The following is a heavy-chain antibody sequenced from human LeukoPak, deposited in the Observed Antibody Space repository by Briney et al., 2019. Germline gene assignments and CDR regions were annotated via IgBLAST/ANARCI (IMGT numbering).Heavy chain of an antibody. V-gene: IGHV1-18*01. CDR2: ISAYNGNT. Sequence: GASVKVSCKASGYTFTSYGISWVRRAPGQGLEWMGWISAYNGNTNYAQKLQGRVTMTTDTSTSTAYMELRSLRSDDTAVYYCARDFYDSSGYYYEADYWGQGTLVTVSS. CDR1: GYTFTSYG. D-gene: IGHD3-22*01. CDR3: ARDFYDSSGYYYEADY. J-gene: IGHJ4*02.